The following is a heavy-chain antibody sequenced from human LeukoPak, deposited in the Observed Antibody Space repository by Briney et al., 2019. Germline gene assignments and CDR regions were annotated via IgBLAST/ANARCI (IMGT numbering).Heavy chain of an antibody. D-gene: IGHD6-6*01. CDR1: GGSVKNPISY. Sequence: SETLSLTCTVSGGSVKNPISYWSWIRQPPGKGLEWIGNVYYIGTTSYNSSLKSRVSISIDTSKNQLSLEVDSVTAEDTAVYYCARNTSSSPWFDPWGQGTLVTVSS. V-gene: IGHV4-61*01. CDR2: VYYIGTT. CDR3: ARNTSSSPWFDP. J-gene: IGHJ5*02.